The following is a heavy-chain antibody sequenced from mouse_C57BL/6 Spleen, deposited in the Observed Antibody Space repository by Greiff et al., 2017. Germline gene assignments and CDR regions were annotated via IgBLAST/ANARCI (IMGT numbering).Heavy chain of an antibody. CDR1: GFTFSDYG. CDR2: ISSGSSTI. D-gene: IGHD2-4*01. CDR3: ARAYDYEEGYNAMDY. Sequence: EVMLVESGGGLVKPGGSLKLSCAASGFTFSDYGMHWVRQAPEKGLEWVAYISSGSSTIYYADTVKGRFTISRDNAKNNLFLQMTSLRSEDTAMYYCARAYDYEEGYNAMDYWGQGTSVTVSS. J-gene: IGHJ4*01. V-gene: IGHV5-17*01.